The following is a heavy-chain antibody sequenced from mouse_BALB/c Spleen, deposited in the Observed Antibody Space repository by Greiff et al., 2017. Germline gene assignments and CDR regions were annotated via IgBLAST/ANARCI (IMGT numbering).Heavy chain of an antibody. Sequence: EVQLVESGGGLVKPGGSLKLSCAASGFTFSDYYMYWVRQTPEKRLEWVATISDGGSYTYYPDSVKGRFTISRDNAKNNLYLQMSSLKSEDTAMYYCARDGGIYDGYHVGDYWGQGTLVTVSA. CDR1: GFTFSDYY. V-gene: IGHV5-4*02. D-gene: IGHD2-3*01. CDR2: ISDGGSYT. CDR3: ARDGGIYDGYHVGDY. J-gene: IGHJ3*01.